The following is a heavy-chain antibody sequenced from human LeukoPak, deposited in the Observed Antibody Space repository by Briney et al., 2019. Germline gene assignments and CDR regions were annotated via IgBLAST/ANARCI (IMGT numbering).Heavy chain of an antibody. CDR1: GFTFHNYE. Sequence: PGGSLRLSCTASGFTFHNYEMNWVRQAPGKGLECLAFIDARSTTIYYADSVKGRFTISRDNAKKSLYLQMNSLRAEDTAVYYCARDLSSSGYPYYYYYMDVWGKGTTVTVSS. CDR2: IDARSTTI. CDR3: ARDLSSSGYPYYYYYMDV. J-gene: IGHJ6*03. D-gene: IGHD3-22*01. V-gene: IGHV3-48*03.